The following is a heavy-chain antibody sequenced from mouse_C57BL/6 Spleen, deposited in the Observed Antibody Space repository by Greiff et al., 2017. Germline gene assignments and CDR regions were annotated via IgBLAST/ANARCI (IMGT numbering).Heavy chain of an antibody. CDR3: ARDACWDGTY. CDR2: SRNKANDYTT. CDR1: GFTFSDFY. D-gene: IGHD4-1*01. V-gene: IGHV7-1*01. Sequence: EVMLVESGGGLVQSGRSLRLSCATSGFTFSDFYMEWVRQAPGKGLEWIAASRNKANDYTTEYSASVKGRFIVSRDTSQSILYLQMNALRAEDTAIDYCARDACWDGTYWGQGTLVTVSA. J-gene: IGHJ3*01.